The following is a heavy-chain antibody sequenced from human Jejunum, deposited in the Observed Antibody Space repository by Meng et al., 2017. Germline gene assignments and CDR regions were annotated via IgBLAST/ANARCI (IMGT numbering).Heavy chain of an antibody. J-gene: IGHJ4*02. V-gene: IGHV4-39*07. CDR1: GDSISRYSHY. CDR3: TRGGAFYSRFDF. Sequence: SETLSLTCTVSGDSISRYSHYWGWFRQPPGKGLEWIGSISFSGTTYFNPSLNSRVTIAVDTSKKQISLKLSSVTAADTAVYYCTRGGAFYSRFDFWGQGTLVTVSS. D-gene: IGHD1-26*01. CDR2: ISFSGTT.